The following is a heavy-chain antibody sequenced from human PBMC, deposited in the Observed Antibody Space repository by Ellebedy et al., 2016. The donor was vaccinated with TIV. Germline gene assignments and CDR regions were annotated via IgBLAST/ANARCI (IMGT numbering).Heavy chain of an antibody. J-gene: IGHJ4*02. CDR3: ARGASGWFFDI. CDR2: LYHTGVT. CDR1: GGSIRTSS. D-gene: IGHD6-19*01. Sequence: MPSETLSLTCTVSGGSIRTSSWSWIRRPPGKGLEWIGSLYHTGVTYYNPSLKSRVTMSVDVSKSQFSLSLGSVIAADTAIYYCARGASGWFFDIWGQGTLVTVSS. V-gene: IGHV4-59*01.